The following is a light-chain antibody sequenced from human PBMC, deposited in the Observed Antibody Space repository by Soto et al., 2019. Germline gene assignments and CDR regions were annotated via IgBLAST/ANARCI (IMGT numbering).Light chain of an antibody. CDR2: RTS. V-gene: IGKV3-20*01. CDR3: QQYGSSPIT. CDR1: QTINRIY. J-gene: IGKJ5*01. Sequence: EIVLTQSPGNLSLSPGERATLSCKASQTINRIYVAWYQQKPGQAPRFLIYRTSDRANGIPGRFSGSGSGTDFTFTISRLEPEGFAIYYCQQYGSSPITFGQGTRLEFK.